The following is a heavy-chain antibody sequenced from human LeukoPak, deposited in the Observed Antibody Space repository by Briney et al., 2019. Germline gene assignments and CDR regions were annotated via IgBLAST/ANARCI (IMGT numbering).Heavy chain of an antibody. CDR1: GFTFRNYW. J-gene: IGHJ4*02. V-gene: IGHV3-7*01. D-gene: IGHD6-6*01. CDR3: VRGTRSNSF. Sequence: GGSLRLSCTASGFTFRNYWMSWVRQAPGKGLECVAYIKEDGSDKNYVDSVKGRFTISRDNAKSSLYLQMNSLRVEDTAVYYCVRGTRSNSFWGQGTQVTVSS. CDR2: IKEDGSDK.